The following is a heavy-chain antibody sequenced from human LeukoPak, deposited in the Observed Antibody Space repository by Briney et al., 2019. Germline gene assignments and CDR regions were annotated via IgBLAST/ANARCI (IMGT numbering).Heavy chain of an antibody. D-gene: IGHD3-10*01. V-gene: IGHV3-66*01. J-gene: IGHJ6*02. CDR2: IYSGGST. CDR3: ARDRYYGSGSYYSDYYYGMDV. Sequence: GGSLRLSCAASGFTVSSNYMSWVRQTPGKGLEWVSVIYSGGSTYYADSVKGRFTISRDNSKNTLYLQMNSLRAEDTAVYYCARDRYYGSGSYYSDYYYGMDVWGQGTTATVSS. CDR1: GFTVSSNY.